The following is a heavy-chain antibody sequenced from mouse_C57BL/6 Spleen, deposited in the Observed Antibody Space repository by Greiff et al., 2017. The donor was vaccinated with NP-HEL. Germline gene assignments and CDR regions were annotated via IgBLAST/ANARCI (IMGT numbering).Heavy chain of an antibody. V-gene: IGHV5-16*01. CDR2: INYDGSST. Sequence: EVHLVESEGGLVQPGSSMKLSCTASGFTFSDYYMAWVRQVPEKGLEWVANINYDGSSTYYLDSLKSRFIISRDNAKNILYLQMSSLKSEDTATYYCAREDYDYDGYAMDYWGQGTSVTVSS. CDR1: GFTFSDYY. D-gene: IGHD2-4*01. CDR3: AREDYDYDGYAMDY. J-gene: IGHJ4*01.